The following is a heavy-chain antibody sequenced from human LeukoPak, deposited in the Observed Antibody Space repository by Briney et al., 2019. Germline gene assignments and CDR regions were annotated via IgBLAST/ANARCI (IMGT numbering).Heavy chain of an antibody. CDR1: GFTVSSNY. CDR2: IYSGGST. J-gene: IGHJ4*02. V-gene: IGHV3-66*01. Sequence: GGSLRLSCAAPGFTVSSNYMSWVRQAPGKGLEWVSVIYSGGSTYYADSVKGRFTISRDNSKNTLYLQMNSLRAEDTAVYYCARVLSSYALDYWGQGTLVTVSS. CDR3: ARVLSSYALDY. D-gene: IGHD6-13*01.